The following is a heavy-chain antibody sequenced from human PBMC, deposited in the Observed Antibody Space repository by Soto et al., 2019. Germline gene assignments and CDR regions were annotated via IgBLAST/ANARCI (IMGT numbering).Heavy chain of an antibody. CDR3: ARDESGGYYDFWSGYFANYYYYGMDV. J-gene: IGHJ6*02. CDR2: ISAYNGNT. Sequence: ASVKVSCKASGYTFTSYGISWVRQAPGQGLEWMGRISAYNGNTNYAQKLQGRVTMTTDTSTSTAYMELRSLRSDDTAVYYCARDESGGYYDFWSGYFANYYYYGMDVWGQGTTVTVSS. D-gene: IGHD3-3*01. V-gene: IGHV1-18*04. CDR1: GYTFTSYG.